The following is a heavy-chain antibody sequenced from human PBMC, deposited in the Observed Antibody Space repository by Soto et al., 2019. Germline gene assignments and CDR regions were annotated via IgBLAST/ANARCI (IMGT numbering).Heavy chain of an antibody. Sequence: SETLSLTCTVSGGSISSSSYYWCWIRHPPGKGLEWIGSIYYSGSTYYNPSLKSRVTISVDTSKNQFSLKLSSVTAADTAVYYCARHYSGYDNAAFDIWGQGTMVTVSS. CDR3: ARHYSGYDNAAFDI. D-gene: IGHD5-12*01. CDR2: IYYSGST. CDR1: GGSISSSSYY. V-gene: IGHV4-39*01. J-gene: IGHJ3*02.